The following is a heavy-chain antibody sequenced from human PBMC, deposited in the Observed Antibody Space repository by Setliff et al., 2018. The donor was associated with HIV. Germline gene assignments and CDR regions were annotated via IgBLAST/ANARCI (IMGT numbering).Heavy chain of an antibody. CDR3: ARVGYSSSWYWAGAFDI. J-gene: IGHJ3*02. V-gene: IGHV3-53*01. CDR2: IYSGGST. CDR1: GFTVSSNY. Sequence: GGSLRLSCAASGFTVSSNYMSWVRQAPGKGLEWVSVIYSGGSTYYADSVKGRFTISGDNSKNTLYLQMNSLRAEDTAVYYCARVGYSSSWYWAGAFDIWGQGTMVTVSS. D-gene: IGHD6-13*01.